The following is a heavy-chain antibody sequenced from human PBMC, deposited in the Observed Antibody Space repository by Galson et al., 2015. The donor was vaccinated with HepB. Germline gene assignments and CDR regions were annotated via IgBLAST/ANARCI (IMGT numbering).Heavy chain of an antibody. D-gene: IGHD3-22*01. CDR2: IKRKTDGGTT. CDR1: GFTFSNAC. V-gene: IGHV3-15*01. J-gene: IGHJ4*02. CDR3: TTGFYDSSGYYQDQ. Sequence: SLRLSCAASGFTFSNACMRWVRQAPGKGLEWVGRIKRKTDGGTTDYAAPVKGRFTISGDNSKKTLYLQMNSLKTEDTAVYYCTTGFYDSSGYYQDQWGQGTLVTVSS.